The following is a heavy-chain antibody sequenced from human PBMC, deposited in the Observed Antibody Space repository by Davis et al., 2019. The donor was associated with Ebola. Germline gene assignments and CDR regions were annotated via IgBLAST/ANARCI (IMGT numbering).Heavy chain of an antibody. V-gene: IGHV3-7*01. Sequence: PGGSLRLSCAASGLIFSDFRMSWIRQAPGKGLEWVANINQDGNEKYYVDSVKGRFTISRDNSKNSLYLQMDSLRPEDAAVYYCVRGGFYYGRWGQGTPVTVSS. CDR2: INQDGNEK. CDR3: VRGGFYYGR. D-gene: IGHD1-26*01. CDR1: GLIFSDFR. J-gene: IGHJ1*01.